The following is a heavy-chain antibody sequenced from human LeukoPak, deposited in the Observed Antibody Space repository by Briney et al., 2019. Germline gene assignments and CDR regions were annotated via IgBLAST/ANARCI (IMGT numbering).Heavy chain of an antibody. CDR3: ARADSIQLWPGGYYGMDV. CDR2: IGTAGDT. J-gene: IGHJ6*02. Sequence: GGSLRLSCAASGFTFSSYDMHWVRQATGKGLEWASAIGTAGDTYYPGSVKGRFTISRENAKNSLYLQMNSLRAGDTAVYYCARADSIQLWPGGYYGMDVWGQGTTVTVSS. D-gene: IGHD5-18*01. CDR1: GFTFSSYD. V-gene: IGHV3-13*01.